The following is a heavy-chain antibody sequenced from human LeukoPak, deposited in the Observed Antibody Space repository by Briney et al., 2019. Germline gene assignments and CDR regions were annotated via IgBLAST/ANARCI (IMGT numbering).Heavy chain of an antibody. CDR2: INPGNGNT. CDR3: ARDYRWYFDSGTYYNPFFDY. V-gene: IGHV1-3*01. J-gene: IGHJ4*02. Sequence: ASVKVSCRASGYIFTSYVMYWVRQAPGQRLEWMGWINPGNGNTKYSQKFQGRVTITRDTSASTAYMELSRLRSEDSAVYSCARDYRWYFDSGTYYNPFFDYWGQGTPVIVSS. CDR1: GYIFTSYV. D-gene: IGHD3-10*01.